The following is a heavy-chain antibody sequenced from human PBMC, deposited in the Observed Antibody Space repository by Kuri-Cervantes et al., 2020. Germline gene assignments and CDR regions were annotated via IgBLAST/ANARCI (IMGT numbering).Heavy chain of an antibody. V-gene: IGHV5-51*01. CDR3: ARRGSYNFDF. Sequence: GESLKISCKGSGYLFTNYWIGWVRQMPGKGLEWMGVIYPGDSDTKYSPSFQDHVTISADKSINTAYLQWSSLKASDTAIYYCARRGSYNFDFWGQGTLVTVSS. CDR2: IYPGDSDT. CDR1: GYLFTNYW. D-gene: IGHD3-16*01. J-gene: IGHJ4*02.